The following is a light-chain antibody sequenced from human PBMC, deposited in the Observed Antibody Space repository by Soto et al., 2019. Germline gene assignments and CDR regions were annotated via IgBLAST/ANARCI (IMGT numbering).Light chain of an antibody. CDR2: AAS. CDR3: QQYNYWPYT. Sequence: MTQSPATLSVAPGGRATLSCRASQSVGVNLAWYQQKHGQAPRLLLYAASTRATAIPARFSGSGSGAAFTLTIDSLQSEDFAVYYCQQYNYWPYTFGRGTKLEIK. V-gene: IGKV3-15*01. J-gene: IGKJ2*01. CDR1: QSVGVN.